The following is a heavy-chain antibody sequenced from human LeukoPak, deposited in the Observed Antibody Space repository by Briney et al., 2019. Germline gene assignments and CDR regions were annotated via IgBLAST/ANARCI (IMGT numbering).Heavy chain of an antibody. CDR1: GGSISSYY. D-gene: IGHD2-15*01. CDR2: IYYSGST. CDR3: ARALIVDENAFDI. J-gene: IGHJ3*02. V-gene: IGHV4-59*01. Sequence: PSETLSLTCTVSGGSISSYYWSWIRQPPGKGLEWIGYIYYSGSTNYNPSLKSRVTISVDTSKNQFSLKLSSVTAADTAVYYCARALIVDENAFDIWGQGTMVTVSS.